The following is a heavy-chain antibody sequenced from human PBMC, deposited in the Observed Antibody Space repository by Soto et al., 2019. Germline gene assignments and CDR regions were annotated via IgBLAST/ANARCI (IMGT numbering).Heavy chain of an antibody. CDR1: GFTFSSYG. Sequence: QVQLVESGGGVVQPGRSLRLSCAASGFTFSSYGMHWVRQAPGKGLEWVAVISYDGSNKYYADSVKGRFTISRDNSKNTLYLQMNSLSAEDTAVYYCAKDVEVGELWFDPWGQGTLVTVSS. J-gene: IGHJ5*02. CDR2: ISYDGSNK. V-gene: IGHV3-30*18. CDR3: AKDVEVGELWFDP. D-gene: IGHD1-26*01.